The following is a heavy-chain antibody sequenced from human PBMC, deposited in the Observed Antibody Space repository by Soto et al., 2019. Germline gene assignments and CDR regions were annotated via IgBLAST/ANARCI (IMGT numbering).Heavy chain of an antibody. CDR1: GFTFSSYA. J-gene: IGHJ5*02. CDR2: ISGSGGST. D-gene: IGHD3-10*01. CDR3: AKDREGGDWFDP. V-gene: IGHV3-23*01. Sequence: GRSVRLSCAASGFTFSSYAMSWVRQAPGKGLEWVSAISGSGGSTYYADSVKGRFTISRDNSKNTLYLQMNSLRAEDTAVYYCAKDREGGDWFDPWGQVTLVTVSS.